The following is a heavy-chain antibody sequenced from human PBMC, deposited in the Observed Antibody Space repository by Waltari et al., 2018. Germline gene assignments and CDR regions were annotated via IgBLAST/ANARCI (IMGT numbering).Heavy chain of an antibody. V-gene: IGHV3-23*03. Sequence: EVQLLESGGGLVQPGGSLRLSCAASGFTFSSYAMSWVRQAPGKGLEWVSVIYSGGSTYDADSVKGRFTISRDNAKNSLYLQMNSLRAEDTAVYYCARDHYYYYGMDVWGQGTTVTVSS. CDR1: GFTFSSYA. CDR2: IYSGGST. CDR3: ARDHYYYYGMDV. J-gene: IGHJ6*02.